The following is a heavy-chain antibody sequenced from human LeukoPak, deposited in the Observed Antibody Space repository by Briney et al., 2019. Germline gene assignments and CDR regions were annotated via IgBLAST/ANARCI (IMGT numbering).Heavy chain of an antibody. J-gene: IGHJ5*02. V-gene: IGHV1-46*01. CDR1: GYTFTSYY. Sequence: GASVKVSCKASGYTFTSYYMHWVRQAPGQGLEWTGIINPSGGSTSYAQKFQGRVTMTRDMSTSTVYMELSSLRSEDTAVYYCARAVYSTSGFDPWGQGTLVTVSS. CDR3: ARAVYSTSGFDP. D-gene: IGHD2-2*01. CDR2: INPSGGST.